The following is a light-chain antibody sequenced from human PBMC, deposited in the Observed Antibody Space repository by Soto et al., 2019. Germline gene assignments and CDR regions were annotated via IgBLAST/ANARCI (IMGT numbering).Light chain of an antibody. V-gene: IGKV3-20*01. CDR2: GAS. CDR3: QQYGSSQYT. CDR1: QSVSSSY. J-gene: IGKJ2*01. Sequence: EIVLTQSPGTLSLSPGERATLSCRASQSVSSSYLAWYQQKPGQAPRLLIYGASSRATAIPDRLSGSRPGTDFTLTISRLEPEDFAVYYCQQYGSSQYTFGQGTKLEIK.